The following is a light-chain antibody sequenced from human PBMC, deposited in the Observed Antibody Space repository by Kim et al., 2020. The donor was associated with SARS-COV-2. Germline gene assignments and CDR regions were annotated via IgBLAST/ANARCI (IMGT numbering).Light chain of an antibody. Sequence: EIVLTQTPLSLSITPGEQASMSCRSSQSLLHSAGYTFMYWFLQKARPVSAVPDRFSGSGAGTDFTLKISRVEAEDVGVYYCMQDPLTFGGGTKVDIK. J-gene: IGKJ4*01. CDR3: MQDPLT. V-gene: IGKV2D-26*02. CDR1: QSLLHSAGYTF.